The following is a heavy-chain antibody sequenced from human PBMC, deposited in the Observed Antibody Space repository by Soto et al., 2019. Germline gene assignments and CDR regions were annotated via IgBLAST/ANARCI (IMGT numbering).Heavy chain of an antibody. CDR1: GGSISSGGFY. CDR2: VYYSGNT. V-gene: IGHV4-31*03. J-gene: IGHJ5*02. Sequence: SETLSLTCTVSGGSISSGGFYWSWIRQLPGRGLEWIGFVYYSGNTYYNPSLQSRVTISVDTSKNQFSLKLTSVTAADTAVYFCARDLKPSWFDPWGQGTLVTVSS. CDR3: ARDLKPSWFDP.